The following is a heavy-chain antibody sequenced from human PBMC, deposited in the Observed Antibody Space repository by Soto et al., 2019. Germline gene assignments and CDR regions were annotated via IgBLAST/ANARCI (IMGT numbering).Heavy chain of an antibody. CDR1: GFTFSSYW. Sequence: EVQLVESGGGLVQPGGSLRLSCAASGFTFSSYWMHWVRQAPGKGLVWVSRINSDGSSTTYADSVKGRFTISRDNDXNXXYLKLNSLRAEDTAVYYCARDQGYCSGGSCYVAGYWGQGTLVTVSS. J-gene: IGHJ4*02. CDR2: INSDGSST. V-gene: IGHV3-74*01. CDR3: ARDQGYCSGGSCYVAGY. D-gene: IGHD2-15*01.